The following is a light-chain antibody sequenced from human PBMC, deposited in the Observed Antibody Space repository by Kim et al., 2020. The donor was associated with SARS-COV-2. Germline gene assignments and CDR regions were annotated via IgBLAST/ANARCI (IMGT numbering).Light chain of an antibody. J-gene: IGLJ3*02. V-gene: IGLV3-19*01. Sequence: SSELTQDPAVSVALGQTVRITCQGDSLRGYYASWYQQKPGQAPVLVIYGKNNRPSGIPDRFSGSSSGNTASLTITGAQAEDEADYYCNSRDSSDNRVFGG. CDR2: GKN. CDR3: NSRDSSDNRV. CDR1: SLRGYY.